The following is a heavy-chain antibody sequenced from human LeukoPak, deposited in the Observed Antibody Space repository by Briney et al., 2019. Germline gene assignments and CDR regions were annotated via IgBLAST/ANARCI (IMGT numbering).Heavy chain of an antibody. CDR1: GFTFSSYA. J-gene: IGHJ4*02. V-gene: IGHV3-7*01. CDR3: ARAMDSSSSRYQAFEY. D-gene: IGHD2-2*01. CDR2: IKQDESER. Sequence: TGGSLRLSCAASGFTFSSYAMSWVRQAPGKGLEWVASIKQDESERYYVDSVKGRFTISRDSAKDSLYLQMNNLRAEDTAVYYCARAMDSSSSRYQAFEYWGQGTPVTVSS.